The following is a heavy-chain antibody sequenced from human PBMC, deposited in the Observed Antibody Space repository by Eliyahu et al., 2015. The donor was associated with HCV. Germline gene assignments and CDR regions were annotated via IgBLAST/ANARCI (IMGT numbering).Heavy chain of an antibody. Sequence: QVQLQESGPGLVKPSETLSLTCXVSXXXIPTYYWSWIRQPPGKGLEWIGYIHYSGSTNYNPSLKSRVTISVDTSKNQFSLNLTSVTAADTAIYYCASGGGGIAVTGTGGWFDPWGQGTLVTVSS. D-gene: IGHD6-19*01. CDR1: XXXIPTYY. J-gene: IGHJ5*02. V-gene: IGHV4-59*01. CDR2: IHYSGST. CDR3: ASGGGGIAVTGTGGWFDP.